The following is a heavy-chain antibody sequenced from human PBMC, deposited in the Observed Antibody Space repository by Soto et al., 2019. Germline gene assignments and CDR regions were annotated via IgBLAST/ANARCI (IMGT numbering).Heavy chain of an antibody. CDR3: ARASTTVTTLDY. D-gene: IGHD4-17*01. CDR1: GGSISSYY. Sequence: SETLSLTCTVSGGSISSYYWSWIPQPPGKGLEWIGYIYYTGSTNYSPSLKSRVTISVDRSKNQFSLKLSSVTAADTAVYYCARASTTVTTLDYWGQGTLVTVSS. CDR2: IYYTGST. V-gene: IGHV4-59*12. J-gene: IGHJ4*02.